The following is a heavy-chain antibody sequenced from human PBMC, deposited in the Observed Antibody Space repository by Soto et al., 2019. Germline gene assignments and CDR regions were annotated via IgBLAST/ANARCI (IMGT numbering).Heavy chain of an antibody. V-gene: IGHV4-59*01. CDR3: ARGRVPAV. Sequence: QVQLQESGPGLVRPSETLFLTCTVSGESLNNYYWSRIRQPPGKGLEWIGFVHYSGSTGYNPSLKSRVTISVDTSKNQLSLKVTSVTTADTAIYFCARGRVPAVWGQGTLVTVSS. J-gene: IGHJ4*02. CDR1: GESLNNYY. CDR2: VHYSGST. D-gene: IGHD3-10*01.